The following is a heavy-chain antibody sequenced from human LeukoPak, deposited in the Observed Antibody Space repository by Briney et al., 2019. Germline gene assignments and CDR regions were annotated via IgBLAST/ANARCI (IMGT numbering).Heavy chain of an antibody. D-gene: IGHD3-10*01. CDR3: ARLYYYGSGSHDAFDI. J-gene: IGHJ3*02. CDR2: INHSGST. Sequence: SETLSLTCAVYGGSFSGYYWSWIRQPPGKGLEWIGEINHSGSTNYNPSLKSRVTISVDTSKNQFSLKLSSVTAADTAVYYCARLYYYGSGSHDAFDIWGQGTMVTVSS. V-gene: IGHV4-34*01. CDR1: GGSFSGYY.